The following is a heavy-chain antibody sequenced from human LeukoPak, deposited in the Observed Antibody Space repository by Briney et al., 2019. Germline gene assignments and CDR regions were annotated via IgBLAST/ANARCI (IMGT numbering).Heavy chain of an antibody. CDR2: IYHSGSI. D-gene: IGHD3-3*01. Sequence: SETLSLTCTVSGYSLSSGYYWGWIRQPPGKGLEWIGTIYHSGSIYYNLSLKSGVTISVDTSKNQFSLKLSSVTAADTAVYYCARVLPALTYYDFWSGKYYFDYWGQGTLVTVSS. J-gene: IGHJ4*02. CDR3: ARVLPALTYYDFWSGKYYFDY. V-gene: IGHV4-38-2*02. CDR1: GYSLSSGYY.